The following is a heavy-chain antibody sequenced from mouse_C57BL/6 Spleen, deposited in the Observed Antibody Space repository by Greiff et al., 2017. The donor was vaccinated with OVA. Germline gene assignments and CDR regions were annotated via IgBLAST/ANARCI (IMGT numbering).Heavy chain of an antibody. CDR1: GYAFTNYL. Sequence: QVQLQQSGAELVRPGTSVKVSCKASGYAFTNYLIEWVKQRPGQGLEWIGVINPGSGGTNYNEKFKGKATLTADKSSSTAYMQLSRVTSEDSAVYFCARRHYYGSSYWYFDVWGTGTTVTVSS. CDR3: ARRHYYGSSYWYFDV. V-gene: IGHV1-54*01. J-gene: IGHJ1*03. D-gene: IGHD1-1*01. CDR2: INPGSGGT.